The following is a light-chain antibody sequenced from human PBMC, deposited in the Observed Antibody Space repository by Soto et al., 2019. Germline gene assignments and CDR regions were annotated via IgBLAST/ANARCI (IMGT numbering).Light chain of an antibody. CDR2: GAS. CDR3: QQYNNWPGT. V-gene: IGKV3-15*01. J-gene: IGKJ1*01. CDR1: QSVSSK. Sequence: EIVLTQSPGTLSVSPGERATLSCRASQSVSSKLAWYQQKPGQAPRLLFYGASTGATGIPARFSGSGSETEFTLSISSLQSEDFAVYYCQQYNNWPGTLGPGTEVDIK.